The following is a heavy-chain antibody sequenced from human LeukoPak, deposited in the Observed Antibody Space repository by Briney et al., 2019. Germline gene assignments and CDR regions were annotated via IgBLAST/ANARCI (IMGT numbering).Heavy chain of an antibody. D-gene: IGHD3-10*01. CDR2: IYYSGST. V-gene: IGHV4-59*01. Sequence: SETLSLTCTVSGGSISSYYWSWIRQPPGKGLEWIGYIYYSGSTNYNPPLKSRVTISVDTSKNQFSLKLSSVTAADTAVYYCARAITGLWFGEGGWFDPWGQGTLVTVSS. J-gene: IGHJ5*02. CDR1: GGSISSYY. CDR3: ARAITGLWFGEGGWFDP.